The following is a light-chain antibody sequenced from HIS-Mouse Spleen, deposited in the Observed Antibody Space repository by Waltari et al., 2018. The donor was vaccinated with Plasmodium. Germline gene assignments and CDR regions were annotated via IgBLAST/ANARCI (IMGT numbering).Light chain of an antibody. Sequence: QSALTQPASVSGSPGQSITISCTGTSSYVGSYTLVPWYQQHPGKAPKLMIYEGSKRPSGVSNRFSGSKSGNTASLTISGLQAEDEADYYCCSYAGSSTYVVFGGGTKLTVL. CDR2: EGS. V-gene: IGLV2-23*01. CDR3: CSYAGSSTYVV. CDR1: SSYVGSYTL. J-gene: IGLJ2*01.